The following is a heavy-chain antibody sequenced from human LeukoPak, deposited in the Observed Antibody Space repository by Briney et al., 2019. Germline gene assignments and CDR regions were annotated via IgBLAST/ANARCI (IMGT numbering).Heavy chain of an antibody. D-gene: IGHD6-19*01. CDR3: ARGPYSSVSWFDP. V-gene: IGHV1-8*01. CDR2: MNPNSGNT. Sequence: ASVKVSCKASGYTFTSYDINWVRQATGQGLEWMGWMNPNSGNTVYAQKFQGRVTMTRNTSISTAYMELSSLRSEDTAVYYCARGPYSSVSWFDPWGQGTLVTVSS. CDR1: GYTFTSYD. J-gene: IGHJ5*02.